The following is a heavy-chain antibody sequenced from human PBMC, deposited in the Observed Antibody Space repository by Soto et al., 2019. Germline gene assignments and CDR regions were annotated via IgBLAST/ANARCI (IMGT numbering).Heavy chain of an antibody. CDR2: IYYSGST. D-gene: IGHD3-10*01. V-gene: IGHV4-59*01. CDR1: GGSISSYY. CDR3: ARDEVVRGVVY. J-gene: IGHJ4*02. Sequence: QVQLQESGPGLVKPSETLSLTCTVSGGSISSYYWSWIRQPPGKGLEWIGYIYYSGSTNYNPSLKSRVTISVDTSKNQFSLKLSSVTAADTAVYYCARDEVVRGVVYWGQGTLVTVSS.